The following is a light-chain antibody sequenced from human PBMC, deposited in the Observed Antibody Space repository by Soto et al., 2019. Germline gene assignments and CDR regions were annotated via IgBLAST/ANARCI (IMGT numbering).Light chain of an antibody. J-gene: IGKJ1*01. Sequence: DIQTAQSPSSVSASVGDRVTITCRASQGISSSLAWYQQRPGKAPKLLIYAASNLQNEVPSRFSGSGSGTDFTLTISSLQPEDFATYYCQQAKNFPWTFGQGTKVDIK. CDR1: QGISSS. CDR2: AAS. CDR3: QQAKNFPWT. V-gene: IGKV1-12*01.